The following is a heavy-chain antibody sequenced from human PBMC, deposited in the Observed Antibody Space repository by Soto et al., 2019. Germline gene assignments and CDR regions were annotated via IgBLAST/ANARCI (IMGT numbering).Heavy chain of an antibody. D-gene: IGHD3-3*01. Sequence: QVQLQESGPGLVKPSETLSLTCTVSGGSISSYYWSWIRQPAGKGLEWIGRIYTSGSTNYNPSLKSRVTMSVDTSKDQCSLKLSSVTAADTAVYYCARDRVLRFLEWLEGGGWFAPWGQGPLVTVSS. CDR1: GGSISSYY. CDR3: ARDRVLRFLEWLEGGGWFAP. J-gene: IGHJ5*02. V-gene: IGHV4-4*07. CDR2: IYTSGST.